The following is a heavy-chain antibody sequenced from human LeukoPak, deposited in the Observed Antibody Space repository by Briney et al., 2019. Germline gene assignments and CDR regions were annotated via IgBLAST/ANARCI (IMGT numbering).Heavy chain of an antibody. J-gene: IGHJ4*02. V-gene: IGHV3-64*01. Sequence: GGSLRLSCAASGFTFSSYAMHWVRQAPGKGLEYVSAISSNGGSTYYANSVKGRFTISRDNSKNTLYLQMGSLRAEDTAVYYCKKDQSMAAYGDYGEDFFDYWGQGTLVTVSS. CDR1: GFTFSSYA. CDR2: ISSNGGST. CDR3: KKDQSMAAYGDYGEDFFDY. D-gene: IGHD4-17*01.